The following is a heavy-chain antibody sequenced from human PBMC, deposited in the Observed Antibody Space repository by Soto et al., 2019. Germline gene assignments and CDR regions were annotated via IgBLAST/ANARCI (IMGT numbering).Heavy chain of an antibody. Sequence: SETLSLTCVVYGGSFIGHFCIWVRHPPFKGLEWIVEINHSGSANYNPSLKSRVTISVDTSKNQFSLKLTSVTAADTAVYYCAGWAVGIMIFGVPKDYWSQGTQVTVSS. V-gene: IGHV4-34*01. J-gene: IGHJ4*02. CDR2: INHSGSA. CDR3: AGWAVGIMIFGVPKDY. CDR1: GGSFIGHF. D-gene: IGHD3-3*01.